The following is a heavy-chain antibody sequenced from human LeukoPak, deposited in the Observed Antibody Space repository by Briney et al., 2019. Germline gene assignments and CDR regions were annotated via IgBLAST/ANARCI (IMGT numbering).Heavy chain of an antibody. Sequence: SETLSLTCAVSGYSISSGYYWGWLRQPPGKGLEWIGSMYHSGGTYYNPSLKSRVTISVDTSKNQFSLKLSSVTAADTAMYYCARSGSYYYYMDVWGQGTTATVSS. V-gene: IGHV4-38-2*01. CDR2: MYHSGGT. CDR3: ARSGSYYYYMDV. D-gene: IGHD3-10*01. CDR1: GYSISSGYY. J-gene: IGHJ6*03.